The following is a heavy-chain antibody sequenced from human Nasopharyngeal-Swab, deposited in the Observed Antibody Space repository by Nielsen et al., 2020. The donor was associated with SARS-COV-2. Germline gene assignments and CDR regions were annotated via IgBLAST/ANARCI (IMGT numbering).Heavy chain of an antibody. V-gene: IGHV4-34*01. CDR2: FKYGGSS. J-gene: IGHJ5*02. CDR1: GGSFSNYY. CDR3: ARGAPSSYWFDP. Sequence: SETLSLTCAVFGGSFSNYYWTWIRQPPGKELEWIGEFKYGGSSNYNPSLKSRVTMSLDTSKNQFSLELSSVTAADTAVYYCARGAPSSYWFDPWGQGTLGTGSS.